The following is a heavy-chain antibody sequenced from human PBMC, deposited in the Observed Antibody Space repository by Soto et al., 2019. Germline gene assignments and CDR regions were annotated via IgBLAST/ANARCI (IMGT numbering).Heavy chain of an antibody. J-gene: IGHJ5*02. V-gene: IGHV1-69*04. CDR2: IIPILGIA. CDR1: GGTFSSYT. D-gene: IGHD6-13*01. Sequence: SVKVSCKASGGTFSSYTISWVRQAPGQGLEWMGRIIPILGIANYAQKFQGRVTITADKSTSTAYMELSSLRSEDTAVYYCARDSRLPGIAAAEFDPWGQGTLVTVSS. CDR3: ARDSRLPGIAAAEFDP.